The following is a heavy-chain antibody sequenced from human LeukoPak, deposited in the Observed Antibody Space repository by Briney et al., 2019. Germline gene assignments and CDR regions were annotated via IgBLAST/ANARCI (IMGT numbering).Heavy chain of an antibody. CDR2: IYYSRST. J-gene: IGHJ5*02. CDR3: ARHSQPYYYDSSGYYHRGFDP. Sequence: SSETLSLTCTVSGGSNSSSSYYWGWIRQTPGKGREWIGRIYYSRSTYNNPSLKSRVTISVHTSKNQFSLKLSSVTAADTAVYYCARHSQPYYYDSSGYYHRGFDPWGQGTLVTVSS. V-gene: IGHV4-39*01. CDR1: GGSNSSSSYY. D-gene: IGHD3-22*01.